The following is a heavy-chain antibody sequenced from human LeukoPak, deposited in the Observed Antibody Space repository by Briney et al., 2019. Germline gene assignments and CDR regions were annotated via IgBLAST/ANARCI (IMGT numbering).Heavy chain of an antibody. Sequence: GGSLRLSCAASGFTFSTYWMHWVRQGPGRGLVWVSRISSDGSSATYADSVKGRFTISRDNAKNTLYLQMNSLRAEDTAVYYCASRYYVDFWGQGTLVTVSS. V-gene: IGHV3-74*01. CDR2: ISSDGSSA. CDR3: ASRYYVDF. D-gene: IGHD3-10*01. J-gene: IGHJ4*02. CDR1: GFTFSTYW.